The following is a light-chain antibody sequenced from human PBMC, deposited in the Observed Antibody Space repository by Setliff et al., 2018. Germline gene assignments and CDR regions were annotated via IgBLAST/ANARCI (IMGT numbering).Light chain of an antibody. CDR2: EVS. CDR1: SSDVGGYNY. Sequence: VLTQPASVSGSPGQSITISCTGTSSDVGGYNYVSWYPQHPGKAPKLMIYEVSNRPSGVSNRFSGSKSGNTASLTISGLQAEDEADYYCSSYTSSSTLVFGTGTKVTVL. CDR3: SSYTSSSTLV. J-gene: IGLJ1*01. V-gene: IGLV2-14*01.